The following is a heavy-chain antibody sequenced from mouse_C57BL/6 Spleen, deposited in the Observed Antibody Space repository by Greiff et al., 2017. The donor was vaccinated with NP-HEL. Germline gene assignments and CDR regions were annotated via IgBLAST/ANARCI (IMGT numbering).Heavy chain of an antibody. CDR1: GYTFTDYY. Sequence: EVQLQQSGPELVKPGASVKISCKASGYTFTDYYMNWVKQSHGKSLEWIGDINPNNGGTSYNQKFKGKATLTVDKSSSTAYMELRSLTSEDSAVYYCASSTTVVARYFDVWGTGTTVTVSS. CDR3: ASSTTVVARYFDV. CDR2: INPNNGGT. D-gene: IGHD1-1*01. V-gene: IGHV1-26*01. J-gene: IGHJ1*03.